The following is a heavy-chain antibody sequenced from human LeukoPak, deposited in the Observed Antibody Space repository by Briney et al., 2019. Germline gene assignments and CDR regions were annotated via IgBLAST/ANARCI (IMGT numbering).Heavy chain of an antibody. Sequence: GGSLRLSCIASSFSFSNAWMSWVRQAPGKGLEWVGRIKSKADGGTTDNAAPVKGRFTISKDDSKNTLYLQMNSLKTEDTGIYYCTTGTLTSDYWGQGTLVTVSS. D-gene: IGHD4-17*01. V-gene: IGHV3-15*01. CDR3: TTGTLTSDY. CDR2: IKSKADGGTT. J-gene: IGHJ4*02. CDR1: SFSFSNAW.